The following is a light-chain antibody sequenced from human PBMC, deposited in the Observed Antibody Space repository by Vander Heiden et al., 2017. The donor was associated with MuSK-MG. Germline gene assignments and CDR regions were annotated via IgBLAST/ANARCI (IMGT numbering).Light chain of an antibody. CDR1: QTLLDRSNNKNY. J-gene: IGKJ1*01. V-gene: IGKV4-1*01. CDR2: WAS. CDR3: QQYYRSPKT. Sequence: MTQSPDFRSVSLAERATISYRSSQTLLDRSNNKNYLAWYQQKPGQPPKLLIYWASSRETGVPDRFSGSGSGTDFTLTIRSVQAEDVAVYYCQQYYRSPKTFGQGTKVEIK.